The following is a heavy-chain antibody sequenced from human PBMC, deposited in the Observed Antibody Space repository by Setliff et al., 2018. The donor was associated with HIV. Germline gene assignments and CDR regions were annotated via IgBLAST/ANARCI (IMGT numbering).Heavy chain of an antibody. CDR3: AKMGQTAPGTNFFDY. V-gene: IGHV3-23*01. Sequence: GGSLRLSCAASGFTFSDYAMSWVRQAPGKGLEWVSTISLSGDSTKYSDPVQGRFTISRDNSKNTLFLQMNSLRAEDTAIYYCAKMGQTAPGTNFFDYWGQGTLVTVSS. J-gene: IGHJ4*02. CDR2: ISLSGDST. CDR1: GFTFSDYA. D-gene: IGHD3-16*01.